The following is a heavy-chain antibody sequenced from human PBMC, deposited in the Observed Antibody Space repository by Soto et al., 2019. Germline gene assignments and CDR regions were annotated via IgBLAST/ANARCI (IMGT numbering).Heavy chain of an antibody. CDR1: GYTFTSYA. CDR3: ASLHLEARYAFDI. V-gene: IGHV1-3*01. CDR2: INAGNGNT. Sequence: ASVKVSCKASGYTFTSYAMHWVRQAPGQRLDWMGWINAGNGNTKYSQKFQGRVTITRYTSASTAYMELSSLRSEETAVYYCASLHLEARYAFDIWGQGIMVTVSS. J-gene: IGHJ3*02.